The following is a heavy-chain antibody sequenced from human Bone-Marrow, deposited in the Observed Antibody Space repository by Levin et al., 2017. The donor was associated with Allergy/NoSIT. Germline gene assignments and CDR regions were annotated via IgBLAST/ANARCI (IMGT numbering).Heavy chain of an antibody. V-gene: IGHV4-34*01. D-gene: IGHD5-12*01. J-gene: IGHJ6*02. CDR1: GGSFTDYS. CDR3: ARGHRYRIENGVSFFYYHGLDV. CDR2: VSHSGTP. Sequence: PSETLSLTCAVSGGSFTDYSWNWLRQSPGQGLEWIGEVSHSGTPKYNPSLGSRLTMSADTSKKQFFLNVTSVTAADAAVYYCARGHRYRIENGVSFFYYHGLDVWGHGTTVTVSS.